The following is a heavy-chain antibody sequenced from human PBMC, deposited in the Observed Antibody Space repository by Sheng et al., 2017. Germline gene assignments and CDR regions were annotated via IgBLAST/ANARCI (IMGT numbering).Heavy chain of an antibody. CDR2: ISSGGSYT. CDR1: GFTFSDYY. CDR3: ARHAGRHTQTLEELDY. Sequence: QVQLVESGGDLVKPGGSLRLSCAASGFTFSDYYMSWIRQAPGKGPQWLSYISSGGSYTDYPDSLKGRFTISRDNAKNSLFLQMNSLRGEDTAVYYCARHAGRHTQTLEELDYWGQGTLVTVSS. D-gene: IGHD1-1*01. J-gene: IGHJ4*02. V-gene: IGHV3-11*05.